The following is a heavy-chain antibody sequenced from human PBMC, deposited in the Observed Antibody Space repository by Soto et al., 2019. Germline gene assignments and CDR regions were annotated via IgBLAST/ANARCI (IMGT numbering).Heavy chain of an antibody. J-gene: IGHJ4*01. D-gene: IGHD3-3*01. CDR1: GFTFSDYY. CDR3: ARTLFWSGYSFDY. CDR2: ISGGANTI. Sequence: GGSLRLSCAASGFTFSDYYMSWIRQAPGKGLEWVSYISGGANTIYYADSVRGLFTISRDNAKKSLYLQMNSLRAEDTAVYYCARTLFWSGYSFDYWGQGTLVTVSS. V-gene: IGHV3-11*01.